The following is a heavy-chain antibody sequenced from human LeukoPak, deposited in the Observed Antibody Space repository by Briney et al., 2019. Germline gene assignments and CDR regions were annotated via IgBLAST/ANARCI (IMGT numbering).Heavy chain of an antibody. V-gene: IGHV3-21*01. Sequence: GGSLRLSCAASGFTFSSYSMNWVRQAPGKGLEWVSSISSSSSYIYYADSVKGRFTISRDNAKNSLYLQMNSLRAEHTAVYYCARVSGTSGPPTGFDPRGQGTLVTVSS. CDR2: ISSSSSYI. CDR1: GFTFSSYS. D-gene: IGHD2-2*01. J-gene: IGHJ5*02. CDR3: ARVSGTSGPPTGFDP.